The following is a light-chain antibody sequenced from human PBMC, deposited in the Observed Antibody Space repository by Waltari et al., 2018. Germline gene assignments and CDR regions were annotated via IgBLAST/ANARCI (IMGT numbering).Light chain of an antibody. CDR3: QHYLRLPVT. CDR1: QSGSRA. Sequence: EIVLTQSPGTLSLSLGERATVSCRASQSGSRALAWYQQKPGQAPRLLIYGASTRATGIPDRFSGSGSGTDFSLTINRLEPDDFAVYYCQHYLRLPVTFGQGTTVEI. V-gene: IGKV3-20*01. CDR2: GAS. J-gene: IGKJ1*01.